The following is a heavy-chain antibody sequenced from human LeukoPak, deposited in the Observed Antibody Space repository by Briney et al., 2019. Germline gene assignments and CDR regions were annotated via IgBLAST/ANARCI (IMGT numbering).Heavy chain of an antibody. V-gene: IGHV1-69*06. CDR1: GGTFSSYA. D-gene: IGHD6-13*01. CDR3: ARGAAAGTQSAFDI. CDR2: IIPIFGTA. J-gene: IGHJ3*02. Sequence: GSSVKVSCKASGGTFSSYAISWVRQAPGQGLEWMGGIIPIFGTANYAQKFQGRVTITADKSTSTAYMELSSLRSEDTAVYYCARGAAAGTQSAFDIWGQGTMVTVSS.